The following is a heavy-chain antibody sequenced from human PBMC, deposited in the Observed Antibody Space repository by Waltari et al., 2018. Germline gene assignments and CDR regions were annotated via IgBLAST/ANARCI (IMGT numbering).Heavy chain of an antibody. J-gene: IGHJ4*02. Sequence: EVQLVESGGGLVKPGGSLRLSCAVSGFSFHDTWVNWVRPAPGKGLEWVGLSKSKTDGGTTDYAAPVKGRFTISRDDSNDTLYLQMNSLKTEDTAVYYCTTWDKNWPLDYWGQGTLVTVSS. CDR2: SKSKTDGGTT. V-gene: IGHV3-15*07. CDR1: GFSFHDTW. CDR3: TTWDKNWPLDY. D-gene: IGHD1-1*01.